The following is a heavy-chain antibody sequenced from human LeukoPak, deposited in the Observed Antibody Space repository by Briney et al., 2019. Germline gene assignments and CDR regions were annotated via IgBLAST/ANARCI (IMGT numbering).Heavy chain of an antibody. CDR2: ISYDGSNK. Sequence: PGRSLRLSCAASGFTFSSYGMHWVRQAPGKGLEWVAVISYDGSNKYYADSVKGRYTISRDNSKNTLYLQMNSLRAEDTAVYYCAKQTYGGGSYYYYYYMDVWGKGTTVTVSS. J-gene: IGHJ6*03. CDR3: AKQTYGGGSYYYYYYMDV. CDR1: GFTFSSYG. V-gene: IGHV3-30*18. D-gene: IGHD1-26*01.